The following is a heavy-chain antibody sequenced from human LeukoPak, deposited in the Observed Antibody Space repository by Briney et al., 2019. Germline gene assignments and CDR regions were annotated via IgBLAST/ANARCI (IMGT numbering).Heavy chain of an antibody. CDR1: GFTFSSYA. J-gene: IGHJ4*02. V-gene: IGHV3-23*01. D-gene: IGHD1-26*01. Sequence: GGSLRLSCAASGFTFSSYAMSWVRQAPGKGLEWVSAISGSGGSTYYADSVKGRFTISRDNSKNTLYLQMNSLRAEDTAVYYCAKVGWELPVLSEEYYFDYWGQGTLVTVSS. CDR3: AKVGWELPVLSEEYYFDY. CDR2: ISGSGGST.